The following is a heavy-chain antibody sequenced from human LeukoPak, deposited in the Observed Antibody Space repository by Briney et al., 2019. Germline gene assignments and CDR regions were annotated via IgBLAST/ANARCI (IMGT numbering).Heavy chain of an antibody. J-gene: IGHJ4*02. D-gene: IGHD2-2*01. CDR1: GYTFTSYG. CDR2: ISAYNGNT. Sequence: ASVKVSCKASGYTFTSYGISWVRQAPGQGLEWMGWISAYNGNTNYAQKLQGRVTMTTDTSTSTAYMELRSLRSDDTAVYYCARHVPYCSSSSCSIYYFDYWGQGTLVTVSS. CDR3: ARHVPYCSSSSCSIYYFDY. V-gene: IGHV1-18*01.